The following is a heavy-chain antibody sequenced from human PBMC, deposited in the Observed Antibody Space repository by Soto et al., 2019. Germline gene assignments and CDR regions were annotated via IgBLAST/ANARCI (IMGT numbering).Heavy chain of an antibody. CDR2: ISGRGTSP. Sequence: GGSLRLSCTASGFRFSNYAMSWVRQAPGKGLEWVSGISGRGTSPYYADSVKGRFTISRDNSKNTLYLQMNSLRVEDTAVYYWARGETDYYYYMDVWGKGTTVTVSS. J-gene: IGHJ6*03. CDR1: GFRFSNYA. CDR3: ARGETDYYYYMDV. V-gene: IGHV3-23*01.